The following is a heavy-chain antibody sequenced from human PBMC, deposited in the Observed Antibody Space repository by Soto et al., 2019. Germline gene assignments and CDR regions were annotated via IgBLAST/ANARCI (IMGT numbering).Heavy chain of an antibody. CDR1: GYSFTNSW. J-gene: IGHJ6*02. CDR2: IYPCDSDT. D-gene: IGHD3-10*01. CDR3: ARGPGGYYYGMDV. Sequence: GESLKMSCDCSGYSFTNSWIGWVLQMPGKGLEWMWIIYPCDSDTRYSPSFQCQVTISADKSISTAYLQWSSLKASDTAMYYCARGPGGYYYGMDVWGQGTTVTVSS. V-gene: IGHV5-51*01.